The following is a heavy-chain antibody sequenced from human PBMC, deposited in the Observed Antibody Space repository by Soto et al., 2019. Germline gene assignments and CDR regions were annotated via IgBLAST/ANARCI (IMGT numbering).Heavy chain of an antibody. V-gene: IGHV3-23*01. J-gene: IGHJ3*02. D-gene: IGHD3-10*01. CDR2: ISGSGGIT. CDR1: GFTFSSYA. Sequence: EVQLLESGGGWVQPGGSLRLSCAASGFTFSSYAMSWVRQAPGKGLEWVSAISGSGGITHYADSVKGRFTISRDNSKNTLYLQMNSLRAEDTAVYYCAKLLWFGELAGFDIWGQGTMVTVSS. CDR3: AKLLWFGELAGFDI.